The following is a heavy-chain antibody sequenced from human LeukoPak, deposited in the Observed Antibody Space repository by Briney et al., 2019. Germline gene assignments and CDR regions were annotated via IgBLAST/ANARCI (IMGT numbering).Heavy chain of an antibody. CDR1: GGSISSYY. CDR2: IYYSGST. D-gene: IGHD7-27*01. J-gene: IGHJ4*02. V-gene: IGHV4-59*01. Sequence: SETLSLTCTASGGSISSYYWSWIRQPPGKGLEWIGYIYYSGSTNYNPSLKSRVTISVDTSKNQFSLKLSSVTAADTAVYYCARESVLGIGNFDYSGQGTLVTVSS. CDR3: ARESVLGIGNFDY.